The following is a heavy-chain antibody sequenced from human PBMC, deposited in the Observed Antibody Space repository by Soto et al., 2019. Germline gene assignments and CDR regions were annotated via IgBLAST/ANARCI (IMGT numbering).Heavy chain of an antibody. Sequence: QVQLVQSGAEVKKPGSSVKVSCKASGGTFSSDAISWVRQSPGQGLEWLGAIIPIFGTANYAQKFQGRVTITADASTSTAYMDLSILRSEDTAVYYCARPSNSSTEYYDGMYVWGQGTTVTVSS. CDR2: IIPIFGTA. CDR3: ARPSNSSTEYYDGMYV. J-gene: IGHJ6*02. D-gene: IGHD6-13*01. V-gene: IGHV1-69*12. CDR1: GGTFSSDA.